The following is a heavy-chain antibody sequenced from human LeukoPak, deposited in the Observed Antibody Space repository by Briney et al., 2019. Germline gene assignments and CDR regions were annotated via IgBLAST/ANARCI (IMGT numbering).Heavy chain of an antibody. Sequence: SETLSLTCTVSGASISSSGYYWGWVRQPPGKGLEWIGTLYYSVNTYPNPSLKSRVTISVDTSKNQFSLKLSSVTAADTAVYYCARGAAAGGGYFDYWGQGTLVTVSS. J-gene: IGHJ4*02. CDR3: ARGAAAGGGYFDY. V-gene: IGHV4-39*07. D-gene: IGHD6-13*01. CDR1: GASISSSGYY. CDR2: LYYSVNT.